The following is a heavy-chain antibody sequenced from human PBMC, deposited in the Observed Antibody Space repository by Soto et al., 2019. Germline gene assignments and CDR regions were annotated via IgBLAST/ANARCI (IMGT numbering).Heavy chain of an antibody. J-gene: IGHJ4*02. Sequence: QVQLVQSGAEVKKPGSSVKVSCKASGGTFSSYAISWVRQAPGQGLEWMGGIIPIIGTANYAQKFQGRVKITADEPTSTAYMELSSLRSEDTAVYYCVRNPGMTMVDFDYWGQGTLVTVSS. CDR3: VRNPGMTMVDFDY. CDR1: GGTFSSYA. CDR2: IIPIIGTA. D-gene: IGHD3-10*01. V-gene: IGHV1-69*12.